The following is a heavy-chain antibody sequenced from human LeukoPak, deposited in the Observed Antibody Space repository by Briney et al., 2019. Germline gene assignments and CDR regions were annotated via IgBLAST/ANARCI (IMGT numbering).Heavy chain of an antibody. J-gene: IGHJ4*02. Sequence: SETLSLTCTVSGGSISSSSYYWGWIRQPPGKGLEWIGSIYYSGSTYYNPSLKSRVTISVDTSKNQFSPKLSSVTAADTAVYYCARPRHDSSGSYYFDYWGQGTLVTVSS. CDR3: ARPRHDSSGSYYFDY. D-gene: IGHD3-22*01. CDR1: GGSISSSSYY. CDR2: IYYSGST. V-gene: IGHV4-39*01.